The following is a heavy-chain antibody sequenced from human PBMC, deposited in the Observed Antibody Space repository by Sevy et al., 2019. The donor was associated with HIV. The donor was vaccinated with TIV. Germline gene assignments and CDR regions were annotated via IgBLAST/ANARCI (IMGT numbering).Heavy chain of an antibody. CDR2: ISYDGENT. Sequence: GGSLRLSCAASGFALNTYAMHWVRQTPAKGLEWMAVISYDGENTYYADSVKGRFTISKDNSKNTLYLQMNSLTTEGTAIYYCARAGVPSQYRVHPRLYFDYWGQGTLVTVSS. D-gene: IGHD1-1*01. J-gene: IGHJ4*02. CDR1: GFALNTYA. V-gene: IGHV3-30*04. CDR3: ARAGVPSQYRVHPRLYFDY.